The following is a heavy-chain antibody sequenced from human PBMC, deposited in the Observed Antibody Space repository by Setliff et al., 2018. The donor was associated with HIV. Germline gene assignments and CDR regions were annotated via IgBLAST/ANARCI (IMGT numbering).Heavy chain of an antibody. CDR1: GASISSHY. CDR2: IHYTGST. V-gene: IGHV4-59*11. Sequence: SETLSLTCTVSGASISSHYWTWIRQPPGKGLEWIGNIHYTGSTNYNPSLKSRVTISGDSSKKQFSLVLSSVTAADTAVYYCARVPSSGWYGGHHYMDVWGKGATGTVSS. CDR3: ARVPSSGWYGGHHYMDV. J-gene: IGHJ6*03. D-gene: IGHD6-19*01.